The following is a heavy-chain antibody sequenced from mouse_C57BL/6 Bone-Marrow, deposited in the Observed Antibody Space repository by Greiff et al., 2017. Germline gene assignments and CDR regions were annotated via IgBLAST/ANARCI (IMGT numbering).Heavy chain of an antibody. CDR3: TTPITTVVTNYYAMDY. V-gene: IGHV14-4*01. D-gene: IGHD1-1*01. CDR2: IDPENGDT. CDR1: GFNIKDDY. Sequence: VQLQQSGAELVRPGASVKLSCTASGFNIKDDYMHWVKQRPEQGLEWIGWIDPENGDTEYASKFQGKATITADTSSNTAYLQLSSLTSEDTAVYYCTTPITTVVTNYYAMDYWGQGTSVTVSS. J-gene: IGHJ4*01.